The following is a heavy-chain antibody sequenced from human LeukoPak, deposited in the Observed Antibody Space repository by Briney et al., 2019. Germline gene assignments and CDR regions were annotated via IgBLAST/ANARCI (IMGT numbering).Heavy chain of an antibody. D-gene: IGHD6-19*01. CDR2: ISGSGGST. Sequence: PGGSLRLSCAASGFTFSSYAMSWVRQAPGKGLEWVSAISGSGGSTYYADSVKGRFTTSRDNSKNTLYLQMNSLIAEDTAVYYCAKVPGYSSGWLDYWGQGTLVTVSS. V-gene: IGHV3-23*01. J-gene: IGHJ4*02. CDR3: AKVPGYSSGWLDY. CDR1: GFTFSSYA.